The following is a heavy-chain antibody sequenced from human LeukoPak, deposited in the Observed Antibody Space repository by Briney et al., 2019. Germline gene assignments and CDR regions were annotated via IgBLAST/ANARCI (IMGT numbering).Heavy chain of an antibody. Sequence: SEALSPTCAVYGGSFSGYYWSWIRQPPGKGLEWIGEINHSGSTNYNPSLKSRVTISVDTSKNQFSLKLSSVTAADTAVYYCARLGITMVRGGRYYYYMDVWGKGTRSPSP. V-gene: IGHV4-34*01. D-gene: IGHD3-10*01. J-gene: IGHJ6*03. CDR2: INHSGST. CDR3: ARLGITMVRGGRYYYYMDV. CDR1: GGSFSGYY.